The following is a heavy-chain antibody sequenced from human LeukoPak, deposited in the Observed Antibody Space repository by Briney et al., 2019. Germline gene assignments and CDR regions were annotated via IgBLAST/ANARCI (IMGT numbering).Heavy chain of an antibody. D-gene: IGHD6-13*01. CDR1: GYSISSGYY. Sequence: SETLSLTCTVSGYSISSGYYWGWIRQPPGKGLEWIGSIYHSGSTYYNPSLKSRVTISVDTSKNQFSLKLSSVTAADTAVYYCAREYSSSWYYYYYYMDVWGQGTLVTVSS. V-gene: IGHV4-38-2*02. J-gene: IGHJ6*03. CDR2: IYHSGST. CDR3: AREYSSSWYYYYYYMDV.